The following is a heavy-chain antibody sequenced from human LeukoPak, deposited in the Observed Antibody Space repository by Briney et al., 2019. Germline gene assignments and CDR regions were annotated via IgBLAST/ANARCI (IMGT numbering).Heavy chain of an antibody. D-gene: IGHD3-3*01. Sequence: SETLSLTCTVSGYSISSGYYWGWILQPPGKGLEWIVSIYHSGSTYYNPSLKSRVTISVDTSKNQFSLKLSSVTAADTAVYYCEGLLEWSPGFDPWGQGTLVTVSS. CDR3: EGLLEWSPGFDP. CDR1: GYSISSGYY. CDR2: IYHSGST. J-gene: IGHJ5*02. V-gene: IGHV4-38-2*02.